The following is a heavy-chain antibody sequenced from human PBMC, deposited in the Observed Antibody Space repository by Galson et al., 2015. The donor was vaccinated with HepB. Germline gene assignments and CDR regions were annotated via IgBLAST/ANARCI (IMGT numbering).Heavy chain of an antibody. CDR1: GFTFSSYN. V-gene: IGHV3-21*01. J-gene: IGHJ5*02. D-gene: IGHD3-3*01. CDR2: ISSSSSYI. CDR3: AISPAFFSGYDFWSGYENWFDP. Sequence: SLRLSCAASGFTFSSYNMNWVRQAPGKGLEWVSSISSSSSYIYYADSVKGRFTISRDNAKNSLYLQMNSLRAEDTAVYYCAISPAFFSGYDFWSGYENWFDPWGQGTLVTVSS.